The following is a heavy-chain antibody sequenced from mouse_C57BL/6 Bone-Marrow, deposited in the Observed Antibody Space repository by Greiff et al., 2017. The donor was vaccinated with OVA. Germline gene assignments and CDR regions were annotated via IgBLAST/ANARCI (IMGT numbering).Heavy chain of an antibody. CDR2: ISDGGSYT. D-gene: IGHD3-3*01. V-gene: IGHV5-4*01. Sequence: EVKLMESGGGLVKPGGSLKLSCAASGFTFSSYAMSWVRQTPEKRLEWVATISDGGSYTYYPDNVKGRFTISRDNAKNNLYLQMSHLKSEDTAMYYCARDEGDAFDYWGQGTTLTVSS. J-gene: IGHJ2*01. CDR3: ARDEGDAFDY. CDR1: GFTFSSYA.